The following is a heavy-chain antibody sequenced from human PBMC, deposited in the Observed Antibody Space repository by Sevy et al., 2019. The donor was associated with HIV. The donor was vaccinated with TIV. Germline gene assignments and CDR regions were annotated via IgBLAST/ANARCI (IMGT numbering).Heavy chain of an antibody. J-gene: IGHJ4*02. V-gene: IGHV4-39*01. CDR2: VFYSGVA. CDR1: GDSTSNSIYY. Sequence: SETLSLTCTVSGDSTSNSIYYWGWIRQPPGKGLEWIASVFYSGVAYYNPSLMTRFTISVDTSRNQFSLKLTSVTAADTAVYYCARLHIRFDTPCPSVTTFDAWGQGALVTVSS. D-gene: IGHD3-3*01. CDR3: ARLHIRFDTPCPSVTTFDA.